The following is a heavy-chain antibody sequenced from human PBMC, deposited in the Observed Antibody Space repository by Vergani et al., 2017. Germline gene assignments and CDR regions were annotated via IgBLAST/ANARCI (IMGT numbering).Heavy chain of an antibody. V-gene: IGHV4-59*02. CDR1: GASVNSYY. CDR2: VSFRGDT. J-gene: IGHJ4*02. Sequence: QVKLQESGPGLVKPSETLSLTCTVSGASVNSYYWSWIRQPPGKGLEWMGYVSFRGDTLYDPSVKGRMTISLNTSSNQFSLYLTSVTAADTAVYYCARDRLGYSSSWYLLDYWGQGTRVTVSS. D-gene: IGHD6-13*01. CDR3: ARDRLGYSSSWYLLDY.